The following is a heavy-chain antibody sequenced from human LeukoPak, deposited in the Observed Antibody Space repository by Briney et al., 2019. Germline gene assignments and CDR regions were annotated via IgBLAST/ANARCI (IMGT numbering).Heavy chain of an antibody. D-gene: IGHD2-2*01. Sequence: SETLSLTCGVYGGSFSGYYWSWIRQPPGKGLEWIGEINHSGSTNYNPSLKSRVTISVDTSKNQFSLKLSSVTAADTALYYCVRDFISSNCIWGQGTMVTVSS. CDR3: VRDFISSNCI. CDR2: INHSGST. V-gene: IGHV4-34*01. J-gene: IGHJ3*02. CDR1: GGSFSGYY.